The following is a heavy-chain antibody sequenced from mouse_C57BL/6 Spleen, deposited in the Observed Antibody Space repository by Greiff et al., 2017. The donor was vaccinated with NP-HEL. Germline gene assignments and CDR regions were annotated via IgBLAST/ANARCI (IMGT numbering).Heavy chain of an antibody. CDR1: GFTFSSYA. V-gene: IGHV5-4*01. D-gene: IGHD2-1*01. CDR3: ARDRYGNYGDY. J-gene: IGHJ2*01. CDR2: ISDGGSYT. Sequence: EVQLVESGGGLVKPGGSLKLSCAASGFTFSSYAMSWVRQTPEKRLEWVATISDGGSYTYYPDNVKGRFTISRDNAKNNLYLQMSHLKSEDTAMYYCARDRYGNYGDYWGQGTTLTVSS.